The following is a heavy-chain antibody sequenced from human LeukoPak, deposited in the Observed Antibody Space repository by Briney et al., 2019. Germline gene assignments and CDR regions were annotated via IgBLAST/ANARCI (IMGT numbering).Heavy chain of an antibody. CDR3: ARRSVVVPTLWAFDI. CDR1: GYSFTSYW. D-gene: IGHD2-21*01. Sequence: GESLKISCKGSGYSFTSYWIGWVRQMPGKGLEWMGIIYPGDSDTRYSPSFQGQVTISADKSISTAYLQWSSLEASDTAMYYCARRSVVVPTLWAFDIWGQGTMVTVSS. J-gene: IGHJ3*02. V-gene: IGHV5-51*01. CDR2: IYPGDSDT.